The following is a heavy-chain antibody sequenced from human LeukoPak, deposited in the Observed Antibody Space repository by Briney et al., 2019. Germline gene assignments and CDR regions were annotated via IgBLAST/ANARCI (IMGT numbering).Heavy chain of an antibody. Sequence: PGGSLRLSCAASGFTFSSYAMSWVRQAPGKGLEWVSAISGSGGSTYYADSVKGRFTISRDNSKNTLYLQMNSLRAEDTAVYYCAKGYRLSYDILTGYYWGRDHRGYDYWGQGTLVTVSS. CDR2: ISGSGGST. D-gene: IGHD3-9*01. J-gene: IGHJ4*02. V-gene: IGHV3-23*01. CDR3: AKGYRLSYDILTGYYWGRDHRGYDY. CDR1: GFTFSSYA.